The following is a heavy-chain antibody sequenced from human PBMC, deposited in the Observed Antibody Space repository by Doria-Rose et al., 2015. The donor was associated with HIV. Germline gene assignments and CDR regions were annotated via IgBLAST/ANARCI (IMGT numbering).Heavy chain of an antibody. CDR2: IFSDDER. D-gene: IGHD6-13*01. V-gene: IGHV2-26*01. CDR3: ARIKSSRWYHKYYFDF. J-gene: IGHJ4*02. CDR1: GVSLSSPGMG. Sequence: QVTLKESGPVLVKPTETLTLTCTASGVSLSSPGMGVSWIRQPPGKALEWLANIFSDDERSYNTSLKSRLTISRGTSKSKVVLTMTDMDPVDTATYYCARIKSSRWYHKYYFDFWGQGTLVIVSA.